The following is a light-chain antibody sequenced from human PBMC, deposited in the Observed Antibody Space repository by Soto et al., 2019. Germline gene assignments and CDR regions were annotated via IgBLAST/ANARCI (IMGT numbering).Light chain of an antibody. CDR3: QHRSNWPLN. Sequence: EIVLTQSPATLSLSPGERATLSCRASQSVSSYLAWYQQKPGQAPRLLIYDASNRATGIPARFSGSGSGTDFTLTISSLETEDFAVYYSQHRSNWPLNFGGGTKVDIK. CDR2: DAS. J-gene: IGKJ4*01. V-gene: IGKV3-11*01. CDR1: QSVSSY.